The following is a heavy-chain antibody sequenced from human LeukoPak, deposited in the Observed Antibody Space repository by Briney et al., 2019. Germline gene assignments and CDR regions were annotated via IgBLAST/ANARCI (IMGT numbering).Heavy chain of an antibody. D-gene: IGHD5-18*01. J-gene: IGHJ4*02. CDR3: ARGLSGVTGYTYGRGIDY. V-gene: IGHV3-7*01. Sequence: PGGSLRLSCTASGFTFSSYWMIWVRQAPGKGLEWVANIRKDGSEKYYVDSVKDGFTISRDNAKTSLYLQMNSLRVEDTAVYYCARGLSGVTGYTYGRGIDYWGQGTLVTVSS. CDR2: IRKDGSEK. CDR1: GFTFSSYW.